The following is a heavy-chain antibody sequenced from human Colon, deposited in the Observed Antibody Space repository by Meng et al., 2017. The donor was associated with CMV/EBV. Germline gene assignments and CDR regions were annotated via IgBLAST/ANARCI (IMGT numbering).Heavy chain of an antibody. CDR2: ISYDGNHT. CDR3: AGTIAAAGLDS. CDR1: GFTFSDYA. V-gene: IGHV3-30*04. Sequence: GESLKISCAASGFTFSDYAVHWVRQAPGQGLEWVAHISYDGNHTYYADSMKGRFTISRDNSKNTLYLQVDSLRPDDTATYYCAGTIAAAGLDSWGQGTRVTVSS. D-gene: IGHD6-13*01. J-gene: IGHJ4*02.